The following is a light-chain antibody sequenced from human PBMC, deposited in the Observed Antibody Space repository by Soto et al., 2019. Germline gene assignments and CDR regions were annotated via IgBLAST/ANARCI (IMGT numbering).Light chain of an antibody. Sequence: DIQMTQSPSSLSASVGDRVTITCRARQTINTYLNWYQQTPGTAPKLLIYDASSLQSGVPSRFRGSGSGTDFTLTITSLQPEDFATYYCQQSYTTPLTFGGGDQGGYQ. V-gene: IGKV1-39*01. CDR1: QTINTY. CDR2: DAS. CDR3: QQSYTTPLT. J-gene: IGKJ4*01.